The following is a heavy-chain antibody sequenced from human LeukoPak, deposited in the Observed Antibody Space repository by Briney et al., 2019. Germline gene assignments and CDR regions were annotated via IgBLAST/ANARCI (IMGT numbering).Heavy chain of an antibody. CDR2: IYSGGST. Sequence: GGSLRLSCAASGFTVSSNYMSWVRQAPGKGLEWVSVIYSGGSTYYADSVKGRFTIPRDNSKNTLFLQMNSLRAEDTAVYYCARFYFDSSGQNSRAYWGQGTQVTVSA. CDR1: GFTVSSNY. D-gene: IGHD3-22*01. J-gene: IGHJ4*02. CDR3: ARFYFDSSGQNSRAY. V-gene: IGHV3-66*01.